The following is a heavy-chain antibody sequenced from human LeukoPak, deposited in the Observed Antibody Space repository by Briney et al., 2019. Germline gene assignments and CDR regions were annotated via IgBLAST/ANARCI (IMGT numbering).Heavy chain of an antibody. CDR3: AAYHASGTFGYFQH. J-gene: IGHJ1*01. Sequence: GSLRLSCAASGFTFNSYGMHWVRQAPGKGLGWLAVISFDGSNKYFADSVEGRLVVSRDNSNNTLYLHMNTLRPDDTAIYYCAAYHASGTFGYFQHWGQGTLVTVSS. CDR2: ISFDGSNK. D-gene: IGHD1-7*01. CDR1: GFTFNSYG. V-gene: IGHV3-30*03.